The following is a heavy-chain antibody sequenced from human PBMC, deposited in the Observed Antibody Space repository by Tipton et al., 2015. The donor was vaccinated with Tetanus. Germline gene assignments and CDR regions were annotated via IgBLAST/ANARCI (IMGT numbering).Heavy chain of an antibody. V-gene: IGHV3-30*04. CDR3: ARVPNLPLYYYYGMDV. CDR2: ISYDGSNK. CDR1: GFTFSSYA. D-gene: IGHD2-8*01. J-gene: IGHJ6*02. Sequence: SLRLSCAASGFTFSSYAMHWVRQAPGKGLEWVAVISYDGSNKYYADSVKGRFTISRDNSKNTLYLQMNSLRAEDTAVYYCARVPNLPLYYYYGMDVWGQGTTVTVSS.